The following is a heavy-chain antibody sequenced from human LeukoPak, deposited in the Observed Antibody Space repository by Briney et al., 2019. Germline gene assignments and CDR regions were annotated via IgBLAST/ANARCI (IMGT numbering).Heavy chain of an antibody. CDR2: IYWDDDR. CDR3: AHRKNYYDSSVFDN. Sequence: SGPTLVNPTQTLTLTCTFSGFSLNTRGVGVGWIRQPPGRALEWLALIYWDDDRRYSPSLKSRLTITKDTSKNQVVLTITSMDPVDTATYFCAHRKNYYDSSVFDNWGQGTLVTVSS. V-gene: IGHV2-5*02. D-gene: IGHD3-22*01. J-gene: IGHJ4*02. CDR1: GFSLNTRGVG.